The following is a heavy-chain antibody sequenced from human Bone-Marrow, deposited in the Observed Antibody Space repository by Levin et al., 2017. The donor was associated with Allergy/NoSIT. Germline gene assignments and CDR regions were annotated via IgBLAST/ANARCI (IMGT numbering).Heavy chain of an antibody. V-gene: IGHV4-59*08. CDR1: GGSISSSY. CDR2: IYYSGST. Sequence: SQTLSLTCTVSGGSISSSYWSWIRQPPGKGLEWIGYIYYSGSTNYNPSLKSRVTISVDTSKNQFSLKLSSVTAADTAVYYCARGTPVEREDPEEPFDIWGQGTMVTVSS. J-gene: IGHJ3*02. D-gene: IGHD1-1*01. CDR3: ARGTPVEREDPEEPFDI.